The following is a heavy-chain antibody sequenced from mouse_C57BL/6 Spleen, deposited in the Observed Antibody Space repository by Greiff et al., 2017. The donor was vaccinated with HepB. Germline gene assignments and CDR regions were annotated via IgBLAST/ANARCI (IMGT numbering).Heavy chain of an antibody. Sequence: QVQLQQSGPELVKPGASVKISCKASGYAFSSSWMNWVKQRPGKGLEWIGRIYPGDGDTNYNGKFKGKATLTADKSSSTAYMQLSSLTSEDSAVYFCARGDLLWSMDYWGQGTSVTVSS. D-gene: IGHD2-1*01. J-gene: IGHJ4*01. CDR1: GYAFSSSW. V-gene: IGHV1-82*01. CDR2: IYPGDGDT. CDR3: ARGDLLWSMDY.